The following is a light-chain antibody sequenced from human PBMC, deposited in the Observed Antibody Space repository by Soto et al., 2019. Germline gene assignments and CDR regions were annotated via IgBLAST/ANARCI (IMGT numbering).Light chain of an antibody. CDR2: EGT. V-gene: IGLV2-23*01. J-gene: IGLJ1*01. Sequence: QSALTQPASVSGSPGQSIALSCTGTSSDVGTYDLVSWYQQHPGKAPKLMIYEGTKRPSGVSNRFSGSKSANTASLTISGLQPEDEADYYCCSSAGSSLYVFGSGTKLTVL. CDR3: CSSAGSSLYV. CDR1: SSDVGTYDL.